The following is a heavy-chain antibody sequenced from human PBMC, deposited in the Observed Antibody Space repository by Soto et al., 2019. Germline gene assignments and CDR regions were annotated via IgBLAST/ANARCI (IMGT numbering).Heavy chain of an antibody. CDR3: ARGIWGGRDV. J-gene: IGHJ6*04. D-gene: IGHD3-16*01. Sequence: VQLVESGGGLVQPGGSLRLSCAASGFTFSSYRMQWVRQTPGKGLVWVGRITNDGTSAYYSDSVKGRFTISRDNAKNTLYLLMNGLRVNDTSVFYCARGIWGGRDVWGKGTTVIVTS. CDR1: GFTFSSYR. V-gene: IGHV3-74*01. CDR2: ITNDGTSA.